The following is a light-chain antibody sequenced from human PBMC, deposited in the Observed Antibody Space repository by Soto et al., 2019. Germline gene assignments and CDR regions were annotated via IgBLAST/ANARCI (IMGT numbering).Light chain of an antibody. CDR3: SSYTSSSTYVV. V-gene: IGLV2-14*01. CDR1: SSDVGGYNY. CDR2: DVS. Sequence: QSALTHPASVSGSPGQSITSSCTGTSSDVGGYNYVSWYQQHPGKAPKLMIYDVSNRPSGVSNRFSGSKSGNTASLTISGLQAEDEADYYCSSYTSSSTYVVFGGGTQLTVL. J-gene: IGLJ2*01.